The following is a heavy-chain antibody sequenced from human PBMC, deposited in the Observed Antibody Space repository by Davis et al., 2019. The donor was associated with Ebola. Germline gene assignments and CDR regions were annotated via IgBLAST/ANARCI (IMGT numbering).Heavy chain of an antibody. D-gene: IGHD2-15*01. CDR3: ARGDCSGGSCYSFDY. Sequence: ASVKVSCKASGYTFTNYGVSWVRQAPGQGLEWMGWIGTNSGKTKYAQRFQGRVTMTTDTSTNTAYMELRSLRSDDTAVYYCARGDCSGGSCYSFDYWGQGTLVTVSS. J-gene: IGHJ4*02. V-gene: IGHV1-18*01. CDR2: IGTNSGKT. CDR1: GYTFTNYG.